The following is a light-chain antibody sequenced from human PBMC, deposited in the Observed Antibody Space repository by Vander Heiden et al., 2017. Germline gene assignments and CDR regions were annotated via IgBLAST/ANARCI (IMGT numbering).Light chain of an antibody. V-gene: IGKV3-15*01. Sequence: ERVITQSPATLSVSTGERATLSCRASQSVSSYLAWYQQKPGQAPRLLIYGASTRATGIPDRFSGSGSGTEFTLTISSLQSEDFAVYYCQQYNNWPLTFGGGTKVEIK. J-gene: IGKJ4*01. CDR2: GAS. CDR3: QQYNNWPLT. CDR1: QSVSSY.